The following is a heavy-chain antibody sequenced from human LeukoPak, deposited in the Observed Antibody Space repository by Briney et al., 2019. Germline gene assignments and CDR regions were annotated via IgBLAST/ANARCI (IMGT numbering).Heavy chain of an antibody. CDR1: RGTFSSYA. CDR3: ARVTPSIVVVPADNPNWFDP. CDR2: IIPIFGTA. J-gene: IGHJ5*02. D-gene: IGHD2-2*01. Sequence: SVKVSCKASRGTFSSYAISWVRQAPGQGLEWMGGIIPIFGTANYAQKFQGRVTITADESTSTAYMELSSLRSEDTAVYYCARVTPSIVVVPADNPNWFDPWGQGTLVTVSS. V-gene: IGHV1-69*13.